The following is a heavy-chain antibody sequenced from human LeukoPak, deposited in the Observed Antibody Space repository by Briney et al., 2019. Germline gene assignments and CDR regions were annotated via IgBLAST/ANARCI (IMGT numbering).Heavy chain of an antibody. CDR1: GLTFSSYS. Sequence: GGSLRLSCAASGLTFSSYSMNWVRQAPGKGLEWVSSISSSSIYIYYADSVKGRFTISRGNAKNSLYLQMNSLRAEDTAVYYCARGRYNYGYIFDYWGQGTLVTVSS. J-gene: IGHJ4*02. V-gene: IGHV3-21*01. D-gene: IGHD5-18*01. CDR3: ARGRYNYGYIFDY. CDR2: ISSSSIYI.